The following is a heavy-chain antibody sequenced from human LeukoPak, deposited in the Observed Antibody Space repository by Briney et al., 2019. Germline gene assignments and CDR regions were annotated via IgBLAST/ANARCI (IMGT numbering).Heavy chain of an antibody. V-gene: IGHV4-61*02. D-gene: IGHD6-6*01. Sequence: SETLSLTCTVSGGSISSGSYYWSWIRQPARKGLEWIGRIYTSGSTNYNPSLKSRVTISVDTSKNQFSLKLSSVTAADTAVYYCARIAARVYYYYMDVWGKGITVTVSS. CDR1: GGSISSGSYY. CDR3: ARIAARVYYYYMDV. J-gene: IGHJ6*03. CDR2: IYTSGST.